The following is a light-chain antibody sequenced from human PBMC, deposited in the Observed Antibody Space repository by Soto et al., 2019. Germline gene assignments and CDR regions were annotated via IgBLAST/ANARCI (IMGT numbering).Light chain of an antibody. V-gene: IGKV3-15*01. CDR2: GAS. Sequence: EIVMTQSPATLSVSPGERATLSCRASQTVGSNLAWYQQKVGQSPRLLIYGASTRATGIPARFSGSGSGTEFTLTISSLQSEDFAVYYCQQYNNWPITFGQGTRLEIK. CDR1: QTVGSN. J-gene: IGKJ5*01. CDR3: QQYNNWPIT.